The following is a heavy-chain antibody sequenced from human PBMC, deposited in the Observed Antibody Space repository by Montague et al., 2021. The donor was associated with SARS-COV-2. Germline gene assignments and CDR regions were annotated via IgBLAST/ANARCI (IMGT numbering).Heavy chain of an antibody. Sequence: SETLSLTCTVSGGSVNSGGYYWSWIRQPPGKGLEWIGNIYYSGTTNSNPSLKSRVTISVYKSKNQFSLKLSSVTAADTAVYSCASYRTADDYDDYEAAGYSRCYCIDVWGQGTLVTVSS. D-gene: IGHD4-17*01. V-gene: IGHV4-61*08. J-gene: IGHJ6*02. CDR2: IYYSGTT. CDR1: GGSVNSGGYY. CDR3: ASYRTADDYDDYEAAGYSRCYCIDV.